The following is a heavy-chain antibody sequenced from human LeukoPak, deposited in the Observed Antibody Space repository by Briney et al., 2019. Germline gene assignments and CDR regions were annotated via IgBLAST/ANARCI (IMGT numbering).Heavy chain of an antibody. CDR2: IKQDGSEK. J-gene: IGHJ5*02. CDR1: GFSFSYFW. CDR3: ARDAEVGTLFGVLSRYNWFDP. D-gene: IGHD3-3*01. Sequence: GGSLRLTCAASGFSFSYFWMSWVRQAPGKGLEWVANIKQDGSEKYYVDSVKGRFTISRDNAKKSLYLQMNSLRAEDTAVYYCARDAEVGTLFGVLSRYNWFDPWGQGALVTVSS. V-gene: IGHV3-7*01.